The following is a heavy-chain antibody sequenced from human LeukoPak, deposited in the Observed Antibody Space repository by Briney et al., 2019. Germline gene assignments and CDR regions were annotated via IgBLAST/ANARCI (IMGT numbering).Heavy chain of an antibody. D-gene: IGHD2-2*03. J-gene: IGHJ3*02. Sequence: PGGPLRLPCAASGFPFRSYAMSWLRQAPGKGLEWVSDISGSGGSTYYADSVKGRFTISRDNSKNTLYLQMNSLRAEDTAVYYCAKDRLDIVVVPAAMAKAAFDIWGQGTMVTVSS. V-gene: IGHV3-23*01. CDR2: ISGSGGST. CDR3: AKDRLDIVVVPAAMAKAAFDI. CDR1: GFPFRSYA.